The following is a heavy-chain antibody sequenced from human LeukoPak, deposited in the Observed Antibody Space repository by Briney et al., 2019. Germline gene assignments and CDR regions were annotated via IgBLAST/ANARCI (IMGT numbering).Heavy chain of an antibody. Sequence: PGRSLRLSCAASGFTFSSYGMHWVRQAPGKGLEWVAVIWYDGSNKYYADSVKGRFTISRDNSKNTLYLQMNSLRAEDTAVYYCAKAIGGDYGYFDLWGRGPLVTVSS. J-gene: IGHJ2*01. V-gene: IGHV3-33*06. CDR2: IWYDGSNK. D-gene: IGHD4-17*01. CDR1: GFTFSSYG. CDR3: AKAIGGDYGYFDL.